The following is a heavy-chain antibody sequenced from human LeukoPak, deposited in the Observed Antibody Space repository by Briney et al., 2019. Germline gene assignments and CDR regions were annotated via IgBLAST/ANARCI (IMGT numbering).Heavy chain of an antibody. CDR1: GGSFSGFY. V-gene: IGHV4-34*01. D-gene: IGHD4-17*01. J-gene: IGHJ3*02. CDR3: ARANYGGYEDAFDI. Sequence: SETLSLTCAVYGGSFSGFYWSWIRQPPEKGLEWIGEIDHSGSTNYNPSLKSRVTISVDTSKNQFSLKVSSVTAADTAVYYCARANYGGYEDAFDIWGQGTMVTVSS. CDR2: IDHSGST.